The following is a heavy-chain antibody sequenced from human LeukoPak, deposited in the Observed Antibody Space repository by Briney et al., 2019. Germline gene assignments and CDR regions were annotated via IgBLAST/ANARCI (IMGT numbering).Heavy chain of an antibody. CDR1: GGSISSYY. V-gene: IGHV4-59*08. Sequence: PSETLSLTCTVSGGSISSYYWSWIRQPPGKGLEWIGYIYYSGSTNYNPSLKSRVTISVDTSKNQFSLKLSSVTAADTAVYYCARGTLRFLEWSPDYWGQGTLVTVSS. CDR3: ARGTLRFLEWSPDY. CDR2: IYYSGST. D-gene: IGHD3-3*01. J-gene: IGHJ4*02.